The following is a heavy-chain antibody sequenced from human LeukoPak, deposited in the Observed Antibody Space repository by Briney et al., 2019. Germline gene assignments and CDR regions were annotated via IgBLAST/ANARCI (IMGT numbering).Heavy chain of an antibody. J-gene: IGHJ4*02. D-gene: IGHD6-13*01. V-gene: IGHV4-34*01. CDR2: INHSGST. Sequence: SETLSLTCAVYGGSFSGYYWCWIRQPPGKGLEWIGEINHSGSTNYNPSLKSRVTISVDTSKNQFSLKLSSVTAADTAVYYCARGRYSSSWYRHWGQGTLVTVSS. CDR1: GGSFSGYY. CDR3: ARGRYSSSWYRH.